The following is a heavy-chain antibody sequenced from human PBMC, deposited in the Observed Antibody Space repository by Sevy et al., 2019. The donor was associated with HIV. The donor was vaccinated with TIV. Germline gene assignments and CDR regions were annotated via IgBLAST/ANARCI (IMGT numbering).Heavy chain of an antibody. D-gene: IGHD3-10*01. Sequence: GGSLRLSCAAPGFSFSGSAMHWVRQASGKGLEWVGRIRSKANSYATAYAASVKGRFTISRDDSKNTAYLQMNSLKTEDTAVYYCTLTTAADYYGSGSTSVGWYWGQGTLVTVSS. CDR1: GFSFSGSA. CDR3: TLTTAADYYGSGSTSVGWY. J-gene: IGHJ4*02. CDR2: IRSKANSYAT. V-gene: IGHV3-73*01.